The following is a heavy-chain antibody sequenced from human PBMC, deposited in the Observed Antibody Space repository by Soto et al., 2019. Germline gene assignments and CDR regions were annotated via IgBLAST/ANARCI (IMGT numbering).Heavy chain of an antibody. CDR3: ARDRGIIAFYYYYYGMDV. J-gene: IGHJ6*02. Sequence: QVQLVESGGGVVQPGRSLRLSCAASGFTFSSYAMHWVRQAPGKGLEWVAVISYDGSNKYYADSVKGRFTISRDNSKNTPXLQMNSLRAEDTAVYYCARDRGIIAFYYYYYGMDVWGQGTTVTVSS. D-gene: IGHD3-10*01. CDR1: GFTFSSYA. V-gene: IGHV3-30-3*01. CDR2: ISYDGSNK.